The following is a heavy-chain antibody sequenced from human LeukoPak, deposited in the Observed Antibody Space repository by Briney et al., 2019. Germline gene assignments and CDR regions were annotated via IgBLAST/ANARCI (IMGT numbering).Heavy chain of an antibody. J-gene: IGHJ4*02. CDR1: GYTFTGHY. CDR2: INPNSGGT. Sequence: GASVKVSCKASGYTFTGHYMHWVRQAPGQGLEWMRWINPNSGGTNYAQKFQGRVTMTRDTSISTAYMELSRLRSDDTAVYYCVREEGYCSSTSCSAPFDYWGQGTLVTVSS. D-gene: IGHD2-2*01. CDR3: VREEGYCSSTSCSAPFDY. V-gene: IGHV1-2*02.